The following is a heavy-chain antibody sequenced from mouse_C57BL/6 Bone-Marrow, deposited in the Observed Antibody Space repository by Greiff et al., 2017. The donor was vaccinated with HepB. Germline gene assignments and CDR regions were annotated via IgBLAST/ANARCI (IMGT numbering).Heavy chain of an antibody. CDR2: IDPENGDT. Sequence: VQLQQSGAELVRPGASVKLSCTASGFNIKDDYMHWVKQRPEQGLEWIGWIDPENGDTEYASKFQGKATITADTSSNTAYLQLSSLTSEDTAVYYCTVIYYGVDYWGQGTTLTVSS. CDR3: TVIYYGVDY. CDR1: GFNIKDDY. D-gene: IGHD2-1*01. J-gene: IGHJ2*01. V-gene: IGHV14-4*01.